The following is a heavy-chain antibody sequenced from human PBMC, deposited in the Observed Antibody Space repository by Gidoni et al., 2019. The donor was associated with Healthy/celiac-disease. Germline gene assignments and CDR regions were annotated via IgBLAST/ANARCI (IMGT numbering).Heavy chain of an antibody. J-gene: IGHJ2*01. CDR3: ARGYGDYVETLGLGYFDL. CDR1: GGSISSGGYP. CDR2: IYHSGST. Sequence: QLQLQESGSGLVKPSQTLSLTCAVSGGSISSGGYPWGWLRQPPGKGLEWIGDIYHSGSTYYNPSLKSRVTISVDRSKNQFSLKLSSVTAADTAVYYCARGYGDYVETLGLGYFDLWGRGTLVTVSS. V-gene: IGHV4-30-2*01. D-gene: IGHD4-17*01.